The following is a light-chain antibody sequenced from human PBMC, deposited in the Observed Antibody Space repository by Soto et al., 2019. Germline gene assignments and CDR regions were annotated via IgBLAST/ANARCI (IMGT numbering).Light chain of an antibody. CDR3: QQYNNWPWT. Sequence: EIVMTQSPATLSVSPGGRATLSCRASQSISDTLAWYQQEPGQAPRLLIYGASARATGFPARFSGSGSGTDFTLTISSLQSEDFAVYYCQQYNNWPWTFGQGTKVEIK. V-gene: IGKV3-15*01. CDR1: QSISDT. J-gene: IGKJ1*01. CDR2: GAS.